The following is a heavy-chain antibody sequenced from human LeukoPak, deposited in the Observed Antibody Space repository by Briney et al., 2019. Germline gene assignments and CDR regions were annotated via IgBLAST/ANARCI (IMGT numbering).Heavy chain of an antibody. V-gene: IGHV1-69*06. J-gene: IGHJ5*02. Sequence: GASVKLSCKASGGTFSSYAISWVRQAPGQGLEWMGGIIPIFGTANYAQKFQGRVTITADKSTSTAYMELSSLRSEDTAVYYCARVMELAAAFSWFDPWGQGTLVTVSS. D-gene: IGHD6-13*01. CDR3: ARVMELAAAFSWFDP. CDR2: IIPIFGTA. CDR1: GGTFSSYA.